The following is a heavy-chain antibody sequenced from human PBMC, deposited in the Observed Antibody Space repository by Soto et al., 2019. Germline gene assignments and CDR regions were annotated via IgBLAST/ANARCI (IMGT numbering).Heavy chain of an antibody. Sequence: SVKVSCKASGGTFSSYAISWVRQAPGQGLEWMGGIIPIFGTANYAQKFQGRVTMTADESTSTAYMELSSLRSEDTAVYYCARVGSSRGHYYYYGMAVWGQGTTVTVSS. CDR3: ARVGSSRGHYYYYGMAV. CDR1: GGTFSSYA. J-gene: IGHJ6*02. D-gene: IGHD6-13*01. CDR2: IIPIFGTA. V-gene: IGHV1-69*13.